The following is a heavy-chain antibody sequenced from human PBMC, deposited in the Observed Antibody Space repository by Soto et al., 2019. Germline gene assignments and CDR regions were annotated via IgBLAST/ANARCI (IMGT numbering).Heavy chain of an antibody. Sequence: GGSLRLSCAASGFTFSGYNMNWVRQAPGKGLDWVSYITPGGGSTYYADSVKGRFIISRDNANDSLFLHMNSLRVEDTAVYYSVRAACPGCFGLQPWGQGTPVTVSS. J-gene: IGHJ1*01. CDR1: GFTFSGYN. D-gene: IGHD2-15*01. CDR3: VRAACPGCFGLQP. CDR2: ITPGGGST. V-gene: IGHV3-48*01.